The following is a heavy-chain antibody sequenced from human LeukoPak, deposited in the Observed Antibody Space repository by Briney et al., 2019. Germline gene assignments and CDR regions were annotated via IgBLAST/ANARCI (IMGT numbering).Heavy chain of an antibody. CDR2: IIPILGIA. V-gene: IGHV1-69*04. J-gene: IGHJ6*02. D-gene: IGHD2/OR15-2a*01. CDR3: ARDFLPGGMDV. Sequence: ASVKVSCKASGGTFSSYAISWVRQAPGQGLEWMGRIIPILGIANYAQKFQGRVTITADKSTSTAYMELSSLRSEDTAVYYCARDFLPGGMDVWGQGTTVTVSS. CDR1: GGTFSSYA.